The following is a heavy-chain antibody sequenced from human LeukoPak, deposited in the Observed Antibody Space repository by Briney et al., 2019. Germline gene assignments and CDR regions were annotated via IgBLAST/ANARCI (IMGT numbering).Heavy chain of an antibody. J-gene: IGHJ5*02. CDR3: TRDRGTYNCLDP. CDR2: IDRPAKSYAT. V-gene: IGHV3-73*01. Sequence: GGSLKLSCAASGFTLSDSAIHWVRQASGKGLEWVGLIDRPAKSYATAYGASVGGRFTISRDDSKNTAYLQMDSLKTEDTALYYCTRDRGTYNCLDPWGQGTLVTVSS. D-gene: IGHD1-26*01. CDR1: GFTLSDSA.